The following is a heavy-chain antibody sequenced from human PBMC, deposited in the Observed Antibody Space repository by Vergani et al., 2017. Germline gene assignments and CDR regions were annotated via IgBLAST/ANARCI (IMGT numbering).Heavy chain of an antibody. CDR2: ISSRGSTI. J-gene: IGHJ6*02. Sequence: VQLVESGGVLVQPGRSLRLSCAASGFTFSDYYMSWIRQAPGKGLEWVSYISSRGSTIYYADSVKGRFTISRENAKNSLYLQMNSLRAEDTALYYCARDSVLRYFDWLLSSAVHAYYYYGMDVWGQGTTVTVSS. D-gene: IGHD3-9*01. CDR3: ARDSVLRYFDWLLSSAVHAYYYYGMDV. V-gene: IGHV3-11*01. CDR1: GFTFSDYY.